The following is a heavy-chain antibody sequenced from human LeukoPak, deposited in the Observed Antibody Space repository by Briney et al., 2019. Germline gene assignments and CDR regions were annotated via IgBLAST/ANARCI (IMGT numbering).Heavy chain of an antibody. CDR1: GFTFSSYA. Sequence: GGSLRLSCAASGFTFSSYAMHWVRQAPGKGLEWVGVISYDGSNKYYADSVKGRFTISRDNSKNTPYLQMNSLRAEDTAVYYCARGGYYDSSGYYPLDYWGQGTLVTVSS. D-gene: IGHD3-22*01. CDR2: ISYDGSNK. CDR3: ARGGYYDSSGYYPLDY. J-gene: IGHJ4*01. V-gene: IGHV3-30-3*01.